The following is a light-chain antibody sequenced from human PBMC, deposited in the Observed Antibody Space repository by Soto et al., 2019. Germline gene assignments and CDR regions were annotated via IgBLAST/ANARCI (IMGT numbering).Light chain of an antibody. Sequence: EVVLTQSPATLSLSPGEIATLSCRASQSVRTSLVWYQQKPGQAPRLLIYDASKRATGVPARFSGSGSGTDFSLTISSLEPEDFAYYYCQQRSNGFTFGGGTKVEI. V-gene: IGKV3-11*01. CDR1: QSVRTS. CDR2: DAS. CDR3: QQRSNGFT. J-gene: IGKJ4*01.